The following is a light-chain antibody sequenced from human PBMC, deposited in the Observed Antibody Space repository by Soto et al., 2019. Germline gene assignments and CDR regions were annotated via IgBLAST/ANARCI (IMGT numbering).Light chain of an antibody. CDR2: WAS. CDR1: QSVLYSSNNANY. V-gene: IGKV4-1*01. Sequence: DIVMTQSPDSLAVSLGERATINCKSSQSVLYSSNNANYLAWYQQKPGQPPKLLLYWASTRASGVPDRFSVSGSGTEFSLIISSLQAEDVAVYYCQQYYATPFTFGPGTKVDI. J-gene: IGKJ3*01. CDR3: QQYYATPFT.